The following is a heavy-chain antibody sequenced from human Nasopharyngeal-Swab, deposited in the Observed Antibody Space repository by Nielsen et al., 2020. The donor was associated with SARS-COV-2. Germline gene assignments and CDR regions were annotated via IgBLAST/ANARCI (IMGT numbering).Heavy chain of an antibody. CDR3: AKLSTTVVTPAFDY. V-gene: IGHV3-23*01. D-gene: IGHD4-23*01. CDR1: GFTFSSHA. CDR2: ISGSGGST. J-gene: IGHJ4*02. Sequence: GESLKISCAASGFTFSSHAMSWVRQAPGKGLEWVSAISGSGGSTYYADSVKGRFTISRDNSKNTLYLQMNSLRAEDTAVYYCAKLSTTVVTPAFDYWGQGTLVTVSS.